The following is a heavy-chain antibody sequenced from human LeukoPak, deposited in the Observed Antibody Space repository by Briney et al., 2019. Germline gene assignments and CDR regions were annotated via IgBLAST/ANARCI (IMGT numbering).Heavy chain of an antibody. Sequence: GGSLRLSCAASGFTFDRDGMSWVRQAPRKGLEWVSTIRSGGDRTYYADSVKGRFTISRDNSKNTLYLQLSSLRAEDTALYFCAKDQEAISGTPSASWGQRTLVIVSS. CDR1: GFTFDRDG. CDR3: AKDQEAISGTPSAS. J-gene: IGHJ1*01. D-gene: IGHD1-7*01. V-gene: IGHV3-23*01. CDR2: IRSGGDRT.